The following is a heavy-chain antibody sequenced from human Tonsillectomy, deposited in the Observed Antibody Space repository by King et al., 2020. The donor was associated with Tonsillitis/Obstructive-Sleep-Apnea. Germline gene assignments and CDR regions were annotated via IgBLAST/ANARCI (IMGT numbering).Heavy chain of an antibody. J-gene: IGHJ5*02. D-gene: IGHD6-19*01. CDR2: IYNSGRT. CDR1: GASIRSSTYY. V-gene: IGHV4-39*01. CDR3: ARHRPEGTVAGWFDP. Sequence: QLQESGPGLVKPSETLSLTCTVSGASIRSSTYYWGWIRQPPGKGLEWIGSIYNSGRTYYSPFLKSRVTISLDTSKNHSSPNLTSVTATDTAMYYCARHRPEGTVAGWFDPWGQGTLVTVSS.